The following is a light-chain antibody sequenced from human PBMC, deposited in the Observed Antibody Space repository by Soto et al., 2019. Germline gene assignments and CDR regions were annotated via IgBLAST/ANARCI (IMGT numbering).Light chain of an antibody. CDR2: WAS. CDR1: QSVLYRSNTKNY. J-gene: IGKJ1*01. Sequence: DIVMTQSPDSLAVSLGERATINCKSSQSVLYRSNTKNYLAWYQQKPGQPPNLLIYWASTRESGVPDRFSGMGSGTDFTLTISSLQAEDVAVYYCQQYYSLPPTFGQGTKVEIK. V-gene: IGKV4-1*01. CDR3: QQYYSLPPT.